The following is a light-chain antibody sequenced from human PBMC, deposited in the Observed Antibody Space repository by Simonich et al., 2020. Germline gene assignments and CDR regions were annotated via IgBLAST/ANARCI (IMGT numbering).Light chain of an antibody. CDR3: CSYAGSSTVV. V-gene: IGLV2-23*01. J-gene: IGLJ2*01. Sequence: QSALTQPASVSGSPGQSITISCTGTSSAVGSYNLVSWYQPHPGKAPQLMIYDGSKRPSGVSNRFSGSKSGNTASLTISGLQAEDEADYYCCSYAGSSTVVFGGGTKLTVL. CDR2: DGS. CDR1: SSAVGSYNL.